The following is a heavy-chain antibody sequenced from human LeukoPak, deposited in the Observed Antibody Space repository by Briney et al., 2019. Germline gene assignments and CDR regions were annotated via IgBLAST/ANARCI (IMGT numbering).Heavy chain of an antibody. D-gene: IGHD4-17*01. V-gene: IGHV1-69*06. CDR1: GYTFTSYD. J-gene: IGHJ3*02. Sequence: AASVKVSCKASGYTFTSYDINWVRQATGQGLEWMGGIIPIFGTADYAQKFQGRVTITADKSTSTAYMELSSLRSEDTAVYYCARGWDYGDGTGAFDIWGQGTMVTVSS. CDR2: IIPIFGTA. CDR3: ARGWDYGDGTGAFDI.